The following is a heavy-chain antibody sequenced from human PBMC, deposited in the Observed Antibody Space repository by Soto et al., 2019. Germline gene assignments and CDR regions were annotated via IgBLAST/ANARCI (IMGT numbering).Heavy chain of an antibody. Sequence: QVQLVESGGGVVQPGRSLRLSCAASGFTFSSYGMHWVRQAPGKGLEWVAVIWYDGSNKYYADSVKGRFTISRDNSKNTLYLQMNSLRAEDTAVYYCARDRTVAGPYYFDYWGQGPLVTVSS. CDR1: GFTFSSYG. D-gene: IGHD6-19*01. CDR2: IWYDGSNK. V-gene: IGHV3-33*01. CDR3: ARDRTVAGPYYFDY. J-gene: IGHJ4*02.